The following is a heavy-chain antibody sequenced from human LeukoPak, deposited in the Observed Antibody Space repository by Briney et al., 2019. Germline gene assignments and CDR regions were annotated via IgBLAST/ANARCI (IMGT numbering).Heavy chain of an antibody. D-gene: IGHD2-15*01. CDR3: AKDILGSYQSYGMDV. J-gene: IGHJ6*04. Sequence: GGSLRLSCAASGFTFVDYAMHWVRQAPGKGLEWVALFSWVGGSTYYAASVKDRFTISRDNSKNSLYLQMNSLRAEDTALYYCAKDILGSYQSYGMDVWGKGTTVTVSS. V-gene: IGHV3-43D*04. CDR1: GFTFVDYA. CDR2: FSWVGGST.